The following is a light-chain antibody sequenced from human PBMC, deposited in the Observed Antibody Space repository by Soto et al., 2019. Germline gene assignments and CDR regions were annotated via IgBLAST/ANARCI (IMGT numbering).Light chain of an antibody. CDR2: GAS. J-gene: IGKJ1*01. V-gene: IGKV3-20*01. Sequence: IVLTQSPGTLSLSPGEGATLSCRAGQSVSSYLAWYQQKPGQGPRLLIYGASSRAPGIPDRFSGSGSGTGFPLTINRLKPEDFAVYYCQQYGSTPPTFGQGTKVEIK. CDR3: QQYGSTPPT. CDR1: QSVSSY.